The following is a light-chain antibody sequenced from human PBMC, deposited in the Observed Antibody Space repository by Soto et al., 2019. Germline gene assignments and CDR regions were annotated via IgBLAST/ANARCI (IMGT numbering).Light chain of an antibody. CDR1: QSVSNI. V-gene: IGKV3-15*01. CDR3: QQYKSWPST. J-gene: IGKJ2*01. CDR2: GAS. Sequence: EIVMTQSPATLSVSPGERATLSCRASQSVSNILAWYQQKPGQAPRLLIHGASTRATGIPARFSGSGSGTEFTLTIGSLQSEDFAVYYCQQYKSWPSTFGQGTKLEIK.